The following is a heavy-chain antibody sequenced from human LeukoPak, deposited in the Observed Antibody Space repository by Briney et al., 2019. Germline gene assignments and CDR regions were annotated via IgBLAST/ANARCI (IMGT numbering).Heavy chain of an antibody. J-gene: IGHJ4*02. D-gene: IGHD3-9*01. CDR1: GGSISSYY. CDR2: IYTTGST. V-gene: IGHV4-4*07. Sequence: SETLTLTCTVSGGSISSYYWSWIRQPAGKGLEWIGRIYTTGSTNYNPSLKSRVTMSVDTSKNQFSFKLSSVTAADTAVYYCARSGPAGFESGYWGQGTLVTVSS. CDR3: ARSGPAGFESGY.